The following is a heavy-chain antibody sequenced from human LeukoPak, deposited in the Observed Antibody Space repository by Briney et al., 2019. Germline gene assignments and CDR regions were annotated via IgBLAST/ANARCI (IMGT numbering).Heavy chain of an antibody. J-gene: IGHJ6*02. Sequence: SETLSLTCTVSGGSISSSSYYWGWIRQPPGKGLEWIGSIYYSGSTYYNPSLKSRVTISVDTSKNQFSLKLSSVTAADTAVYYCARTGEQQLASDYYYYGMDVWGQGTTVTVSS. V-gene: IGHV4-39*07. CDR1: GGSISSSSYY. CDR2: IYYSGST. D-gene: IGHD6-13*01. CDR3: ARTGEQQLASDYYYYGMDV.